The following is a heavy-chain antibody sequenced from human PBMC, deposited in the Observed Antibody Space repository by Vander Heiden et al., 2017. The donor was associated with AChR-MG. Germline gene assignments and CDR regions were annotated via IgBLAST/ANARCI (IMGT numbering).Heavy chain of an antibody. J-gene: IGHJ5*02. CDR2: INHSGST. CDR3: ARSIVVVPAARNSGSWFDP. Sequence: QVQLQQWGAGLLKPSETLSLTCAVYGGSFSGYYWSWIRQPPGKGLEWIGEINHSGSTNYNPSLKSRVTISVDTSKNQFSLKLSSVTAADTAVYYCARSIVVVPAARNSGSWFDPWGQGTLVTVSS. D-gene: IGHD2-2*01. CDR1: GGSFSGYY. V-gene: IGHV4-34*01.